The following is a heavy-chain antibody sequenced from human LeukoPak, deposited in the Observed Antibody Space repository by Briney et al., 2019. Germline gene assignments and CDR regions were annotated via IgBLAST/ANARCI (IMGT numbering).Heavy chain of an antibody. D-gene: IGHD2-15*01. Sequence: GGSLRLSCAASGFTFNDYYMSWIRQAPGKGLEWVSYISSSGSTIYYADSVKGRFTISRDNAKNSLYLQMNSLRAEDTAVYYCARDWEAATPSHWAHGTLVTVSS. CDR2: ISSSGSTI. J-gene: IGHJ4*01. CDR3: ARDWEAATPSH. V-gene: IGHV3-11*01. CDR1: GFTFNDYY.